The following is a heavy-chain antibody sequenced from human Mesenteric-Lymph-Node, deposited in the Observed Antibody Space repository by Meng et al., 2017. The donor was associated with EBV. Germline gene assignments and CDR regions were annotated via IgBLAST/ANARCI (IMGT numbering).Heavy chain of an antibody. Sequence: QAQLEGSGPGLLKPSETLSLTCTVSGGSISGYYWSWIRQPPVKGLEWIGDIYFGGSTDYNPSLKSRVTISVDMSKKQFSLKLGSVTAADTAVYYCARGTNYDLLSDGNFFDYWGQGALVTVSS. V-gene: IGHV4-59*01. CDR3: ARGTNYDLLSDGNFFDY. CDR1: GGSISGYY. J-gene: IGHJ4*02. CDR2: IYFGGST. D-gene: IGHD3-3*01.